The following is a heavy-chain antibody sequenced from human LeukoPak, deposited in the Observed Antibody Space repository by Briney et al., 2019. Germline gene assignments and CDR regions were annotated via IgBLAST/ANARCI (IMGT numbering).Heavy chain of an antibody. D-gene: IGHD3-10*01. CDR1: GFTFSSYS. CDR2: ISSSSSYI. J-gene: IGHJ4*02. CDR3: AKEAITMVRGTSQFDY. Sequence: PGGSLRLSCAASGFTFSSYSMNWVHQAPGKGPEWVSSISSSSSYIYYADSVKGRFTISRDNAKNSLYLQMNSLRAEDTAVYYCAKEAITMVRGTSQFDYWGQGTLVTVSS. V-gene: IGHV3-21*04.